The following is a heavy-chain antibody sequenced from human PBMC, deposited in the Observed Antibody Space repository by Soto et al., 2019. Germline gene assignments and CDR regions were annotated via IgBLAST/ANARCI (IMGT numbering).Heavy chain of an antibody. CDR1: GCSIRSRSYY. CDR3: AADTVTLYYYYYGMDV. J-gene: IGHJ6*02. CDR2: MYYSGST. D-gene: IGHD4-17*01. V-gene: IGHV4-39*01. Sequence: PSETLSLTCTVSGCSIRSRSYYWGWIRQPPGKGLEWIGSMYYSGSTYYNPSLKSRVTISVDTSKNQFSLKLSSVTAADTAVYYCAADTVTLYYYYYGMDVWGQGTTVT.